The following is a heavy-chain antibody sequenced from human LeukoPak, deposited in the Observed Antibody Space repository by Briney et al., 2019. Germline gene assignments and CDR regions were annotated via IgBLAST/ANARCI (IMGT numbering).Heavy chain of an antibody. CDR3: AKPPGYCSSTSCADY. V-gene: IGHV3-23*01. Sequence: PGGSLRLSCAASGFTFSSHAMSWFRQAPGKGLEWVSAISGSGGSTYYADSVKGRFTISRDNSKNTLYLQMNSLRAEDTAVYYCAKPPGYCSSTSCADYWGQGTLVTVSS. CDR1: GFTFSSHA. D-gene: IGHD2-2*03. J-gene: IGHJ4*02. CDR2: ISGSGGST.